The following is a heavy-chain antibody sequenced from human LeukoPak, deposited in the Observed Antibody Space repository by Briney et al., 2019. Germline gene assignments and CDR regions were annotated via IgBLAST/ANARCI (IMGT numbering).Heavy chain of an antibody. CDR2: IRYDGSNK. CDR1: GFTFSNYW. D-gene: IGHD4-17*01. J-gene: IGHJ6*04. V-gene: IGHV3-30*02. CDR3: AKDSTTVTTSFWMDV. Sequence: GGSLRLSCAASGFTFSNYWMSWVRQAPGKGLEWVAFIRYDGSNKYYADSVKGRFTISRDNSKNTLYLQMNSLRAEDTAVYYCAKDSTTVTTSFWMDVWGKGTTVTVSS.